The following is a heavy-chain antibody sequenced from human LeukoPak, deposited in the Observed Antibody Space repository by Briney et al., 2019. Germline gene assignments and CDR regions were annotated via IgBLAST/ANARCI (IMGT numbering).Heavy chain of an antibody. CDR2: IRSKAYGGTT. CDR1: GFTFGDYA. CDR3: SSSDYSNYVGSLGFDP. D-gene: IGHD4-11*01. V-gene: IGHV3-49*04. J-gene: IGHJ5*02. Sequence: PGGSLRLSCTGSGFTFGDYALSWVRQAPGKGLEWVGFIRSKAYGGTTEYAASVKGKFTISRDDSKSIAYLQMNSLKTEDTAVYYCSSSDYSNYVGSLGFDPWGQGTLVTVSS.